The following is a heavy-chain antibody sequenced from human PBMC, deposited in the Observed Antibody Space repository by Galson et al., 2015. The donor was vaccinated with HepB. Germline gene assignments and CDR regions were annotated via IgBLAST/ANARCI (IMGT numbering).Heavy chain of an antibody. V-gene: IGHV1-8*01. D-gene: IGHD2-15*01. CDR2: MNPNSGNT. J-gene: IGHJ4*02. CDR1: GYTFTSYD. Sequence: SVKVSCKASGYTFTSYDINWVRQATGQGLEWMGWMNPNSGNTGYAQKFQGRVTMTRNTSISTAYMELSSLRSEDTAVYYCARESLSPYCSGGSCYFDYWGQGTLVTVSS. CDR3: ARESLSPYCSGGSCYFDY.